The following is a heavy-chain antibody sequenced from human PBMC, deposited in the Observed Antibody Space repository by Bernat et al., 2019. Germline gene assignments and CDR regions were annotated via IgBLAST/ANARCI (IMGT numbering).Heavy chain of an antibody. CDR2: IYHSGST. Sequence: QPQLQESGSGLVKPSQTLSLTCAVSGGSISSGGYSWSWIRQPPGKGLEWIGYIYHSGSTYYNPSLKSRVTISVDRSKNQFSLKRSSVTAADTAVYYCARGEYYDSSGYPSFAYWGQGTLVTVSS. D-gene: IGHD3-22*01. V-gene: IGHV4-30-2*01. CDR1: GGSISSGGYS. CDR3: ARGEYYDSSGYPSFAY. J-gene: IGHJ4*02.